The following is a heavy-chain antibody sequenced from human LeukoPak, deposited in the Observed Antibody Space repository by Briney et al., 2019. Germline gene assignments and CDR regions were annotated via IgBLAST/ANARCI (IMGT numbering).Heavy chain of an antibody. CDR2: IYYSGST. V-gene: IGHV4-39*07. CDR1: GGSISSSYYY. J-gene: IGHJ4*02. CDR3: ARADKKYSSSPLAY. Sequence: SETLSLTCTVSGGSISSSYYYWGWIRQPPGKGLEWIGSIYYSGSTYYNPSLKSRVTISVDTSKNQFSLKLSSVTAADTAVYYCARADKKYSSSPLAYWGQGTLVTVSS. D-gene: IGHD6-13*01.